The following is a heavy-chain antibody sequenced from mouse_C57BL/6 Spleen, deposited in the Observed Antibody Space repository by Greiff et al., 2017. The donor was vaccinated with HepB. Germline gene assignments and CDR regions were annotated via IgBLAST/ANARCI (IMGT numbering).Heavy chain of an antibody. D-gene: IGHD1-1*01. V-gene: IGHV1-15*01. CDR3: TRSSHWYFDV. J-gene: IGHJ1*03. CDR1: GYTFTDYE. CDR2: IDPETGGT. Sequence: VKLMESGAELVRPGASVTLSCKASGYTFTDYEMHWVKQTPVHGLEWIGAIDPETGGTAYNQKFKGKAILTADKSSSTAYMELRSLTSEDSAVYYCTRSSHWYFDVWGTGTTVTVSS.